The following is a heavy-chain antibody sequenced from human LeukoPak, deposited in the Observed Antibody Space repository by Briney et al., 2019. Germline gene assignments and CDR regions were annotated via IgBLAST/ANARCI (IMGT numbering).Heavy chain of an antibody. CDR1: GYTFTGYY. D-gene: IGHD3-22*01. Sequence: ASVKVSCKASGYTFTGYYMHWVRQAPGQGLEWMGWINPNSGGTNYAQKVQGRVTMTRDTSISTAYMELSRLRSDDTAVYYCARDSFTYYYDSSGYYPDAFDIWGQGTMVTVSS. J-gene: IGHJ3*02. CDR3: ARDSFTYYYDSSGYYPDAFDI. CDR2: INPNSGGT. V-gene: IGHV1-2*02.